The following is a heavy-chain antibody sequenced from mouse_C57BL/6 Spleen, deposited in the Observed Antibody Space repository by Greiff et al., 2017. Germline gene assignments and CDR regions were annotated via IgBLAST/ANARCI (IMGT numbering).Heavy chain of an antibody. Sequence: QVQLQQPGAELVKPGASVKLSCKASGYTFTSYWMHWVKQRPGQGLEWIGMIHPNSGSTNYNEKFKSKATLTVDKSSSTAYMQLSSLTSEDSAVYYCATNPSYYYGSSYNWFAYWGQGTLVTVSA. J-gene: IGHJ3*01. CDR2: IHPNSGST. CDR3: ATNPSYYYGSSYNWFAY. V-gene: IGHV1-64*01. D-gene: IGHD1-1*01. CDR1: GYTFTSYW.